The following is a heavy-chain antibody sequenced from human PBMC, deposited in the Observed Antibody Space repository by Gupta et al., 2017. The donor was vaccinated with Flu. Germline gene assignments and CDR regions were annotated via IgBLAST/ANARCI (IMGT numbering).Heavy chain of an antibody. J-gene: IGHJ6*02. CDR3: AKGVAAMSHYYYYGMDG. V-gene: IGHV3-9*01. D-gene: IGHD6-25*01. CDR2: ISWNSGSI. Sequence: MHWVRQAPGKGLEWVSGISWNSGSIGYADSVKGRFTISRDNAKNSLYLQMNSLRAEDTALYYCAKGVAAMSHYYYYGMDGWGQGTTVTVSS.